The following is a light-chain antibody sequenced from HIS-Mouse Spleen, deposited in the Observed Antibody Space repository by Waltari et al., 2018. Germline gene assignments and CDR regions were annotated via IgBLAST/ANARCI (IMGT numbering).Light chain of an antibody. CDR2: DVS. V-gene: IGLV2-14*03. Sequence: QSALTQPASVSGSPGQSITISCTGTSSDVGGYNYVSWYQQHPVKAPKLMIYDVSNLPSGVSNRFSGSKSGNTASLTISGLQAEDEADYYCSSYTSSSTVVFGGGTKLTVL. J-gene: IGLJ2*01. CDR3: SSYTSSSTVV. CDR1: SSDVGGYNY.